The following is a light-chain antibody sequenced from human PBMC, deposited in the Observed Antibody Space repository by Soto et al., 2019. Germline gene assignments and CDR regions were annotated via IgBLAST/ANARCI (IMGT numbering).Light chain of an antibody. CDR1: QSISSG. Sequence: DIQMTQSPSTLSASVGDRVTITCRASQSISSGLAWYQQKSGKSPKLLIYKASSLESGIPSRFSGSGSGTEFPLTISSLQPDDFASYYCQHYNSYLTFGQGTKVEIK. J-gene: IGKJ1*01. CDR2: KAS. V-gene: IGKV1-5*03. CDR3: QHYNSYLT.